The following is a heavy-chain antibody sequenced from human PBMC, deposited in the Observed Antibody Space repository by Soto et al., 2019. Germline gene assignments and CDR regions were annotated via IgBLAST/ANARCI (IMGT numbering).Heavy chain of an antibody. J-gene: IGHJ4*02. D-gene: IGHD3-22*01. CDR1: GGSISSTSYY. CDR3: GSRTSPSYYFDSSYFDY. CDR2: IYYSGST. V-gene: IGHV4-39*01. Sequence: QLQLQESGPGLVKPSETLSLTCSVSGGSISSTSYYWGWIRQPTGKGLEWIGSIYYSGSTYYNPSLNSRVTISVDTSKNQFSLKLSSVTAADTAVYYCGSRTSPSYYFDSSYFDYWGQGTLVTVSS.